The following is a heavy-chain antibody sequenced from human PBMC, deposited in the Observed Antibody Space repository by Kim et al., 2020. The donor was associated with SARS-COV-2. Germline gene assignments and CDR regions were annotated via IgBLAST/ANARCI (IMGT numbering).Heavy chain of an antibody. CDR3: ARFSLAAGS. D-gene: IGHD6-13*01. J-gene: IGHJ5*02. Sequence: GSTSYEQKFQGRVTMTRDTSTSPVYMELSSLRSEDTAVYYCARFSLAAGSWGQGTLVTVSS. V-gene: IGHV1-46*01. CDR2: GST.